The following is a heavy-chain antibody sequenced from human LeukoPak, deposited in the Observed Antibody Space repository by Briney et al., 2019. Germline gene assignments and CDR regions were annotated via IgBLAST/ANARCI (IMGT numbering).Heavy chain of an antibody. J-gene: IGHJ4*02. V-gene: IGHV3-9*01. CDR2: ISWNSGSI. CDR1: GFTFDDYA. CDR3: AKDTSIAAAGSTFDY. D-gene: IGHD6-13*01. Sequence: PGGSLRLSCAASGFTFDDYAMHWVRQAPGKGLEWVSGISWNSGSIGYADSVKGRFTISRDNAKNSLYLQMNSLRAEDTALYYCAKDTSIAAAGSTFDYWGQGTLVTVSS.